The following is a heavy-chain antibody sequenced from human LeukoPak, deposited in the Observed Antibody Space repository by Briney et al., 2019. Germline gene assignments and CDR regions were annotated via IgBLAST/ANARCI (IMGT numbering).Heavy chain of an antibody. V-gene: IGHV3-23*01. CDR2: ISGSGGST. CDR1: GFTFSSYA. CDR3: AKDFQRYYYDSSGYLTPHYFDY. J-gene: IGHJ4*02. D-gene: IGHD3-22*01. Sequence: PGGSLRLSCAASGFTFSSYAMSWVRQAPGKGLERVSAISGSGGSTYYADSVKGRFTISRDNSKNTLYLQMNSLRAEDTAVYYCAKDFQRYYYDSSGYLTPHYFDYWGQGTLVTVSS.